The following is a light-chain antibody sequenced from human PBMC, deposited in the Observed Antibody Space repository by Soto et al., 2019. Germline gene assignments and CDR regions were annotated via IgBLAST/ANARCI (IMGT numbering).Light chain of an antibody. CDR3: AAWDDSLNGPV. V-gene: IGLV1-44*01. Sequence: QAVVTQPPSASGTPGQRVTISCSGSSSNIGRNAVNWYQQLPGTAPKLLIYSSNQRPSGVPDRFSGSKSGTSASLAISGLQSEDEADYFCAAWDDSLNGPVFGGGTKLTVL. CDR1: SSNIGRNA. CDR2: SSN. J-gene: IGLJ2*01.